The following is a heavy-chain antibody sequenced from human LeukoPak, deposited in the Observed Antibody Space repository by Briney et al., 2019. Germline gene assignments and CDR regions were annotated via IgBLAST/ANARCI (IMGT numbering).Heavy chain of an antibody. J-gene: IGHJ4*02. V-gene: IGHV3-21*01. D-gene: IGHD2-21*02. CDR2: ISSSSSYI. CDR1: GFSFSTYA. Sequence: GRSLRLSCAASGFSFSTYAMSWVRQAPGKGLECVSSISSSSSYIYYADSVKGRFTISRDNAKNSLYLQMNSLRAEDTAVYYCARAAPYCGGDCYSSPFDYWGQGTLVTVSS. CDR3: ARAAPYCGGDCYSSPFDY.